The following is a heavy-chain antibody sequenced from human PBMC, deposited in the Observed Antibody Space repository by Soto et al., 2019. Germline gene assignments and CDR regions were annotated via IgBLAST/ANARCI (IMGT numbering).Heavy chain of an antibody. J-gene: IGHJ4*02. V-gene: IGHV1-69*13. D-gene: IGHD6-13*01. CDR2: IIPIFGTA. CDR3: ARGNYAYSSRRGFDY. CDR1: GGTFSSYA. Sequence: ASVKVSCKASGGTFSSYAISWVRQAPGQGLEWMGGIIPIFGTANYAQKFQGRVTITADESTSTAYMELSSLRSEDTAVYYCARGNYAYSSRRGFDYWGQGTLVTVSA.